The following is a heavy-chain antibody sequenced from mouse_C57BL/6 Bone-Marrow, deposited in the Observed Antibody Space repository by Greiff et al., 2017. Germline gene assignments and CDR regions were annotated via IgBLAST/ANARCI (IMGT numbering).Heavy chain of an antibody. J-gene: IGHJ2*01. D-gene: IGHD4-1*01. CDR3: ARRLGPHFDY. Sequence: EVQLVESGGDLVKPGGSLKLSCAASGFTFSSYGMSWVRQTPDKRLEWVATISSGGSYTYYPDSVKGRFTISRDNAKNTLYLQMSSLKSEDTAMYYCARRLGPHFDYWGQGTTLTVSS. CDR1: GFTFSSYG. V-gene: IGHV5-6*01. CDR2: ISSGGSYT.